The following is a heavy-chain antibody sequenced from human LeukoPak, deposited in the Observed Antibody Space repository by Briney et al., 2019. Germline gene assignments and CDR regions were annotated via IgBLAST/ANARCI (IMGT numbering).Heavy chain of an antibody. Sequence: TGGSLRLSCAAPGFTFSSHWMHWVRQAPGKGLVWVSRLNTDGSSTVYADSVKGRFTISRDNAKNTLYLQMNSLRAEDTAVYYCARGYYDSNDSNRSNWFDPWGQGTLVTVSS. V-gene: IGHV3-74*01. CDR3: ARGYYDSNDSNRSNWFDP. CDR1: GFTFSSHW. J-gene: IGHJ5*02. D-gene: IGHD3-22*01. CDR2: LNTDGSST.